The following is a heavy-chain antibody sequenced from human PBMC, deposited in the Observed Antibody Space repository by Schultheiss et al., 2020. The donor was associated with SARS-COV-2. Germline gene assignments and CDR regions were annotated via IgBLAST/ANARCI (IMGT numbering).Heavy chain of an antibody. J-gene: IGHJ1*01. CDR2: ISSSGSTI. V-gene: IGHV3-11*04. CDR1: GFTFSDYY. Sequence: GESLKISCAASGFTFSDYYMSWIRQAPGKGLEWVSYISSSGSTIYYADSVKGRFTISRDNAKNSLYLQMNSLRAEDTAVYYCARLGWELLGRKYFQHWGQGTLVTVSS. CDR3: ARLGWELLGRKYFQH. D-gene: IGHD1-26*01.